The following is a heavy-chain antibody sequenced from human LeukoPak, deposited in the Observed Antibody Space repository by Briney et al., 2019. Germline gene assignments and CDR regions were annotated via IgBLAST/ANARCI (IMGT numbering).Heavy chain of an antibody. J-gene: IGHJ4*02. D-gene: IGHD3-10*01. CDR2: INDNSAST. CDR3: AKASGASRPYYFDY. Sequence: GGSLRLSCAVSGFTFRYYVMSWVRQAPGKGLEWVSAINDNSASTYYADSVKGRFTIYRDNSKNTLFLQMNSLRAEDTAVYYCAKASGASRPYYFDYWGQGTLVTVSS. CDR1: GFTFRYYV. V-gene: IGHV3-23*01.